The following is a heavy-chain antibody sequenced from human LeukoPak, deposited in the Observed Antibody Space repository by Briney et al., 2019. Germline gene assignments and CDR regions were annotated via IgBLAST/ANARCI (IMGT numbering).Heavy chain of an antibody. CDR3: ARGYDRDAFDI. D-gene: IGHD3-22*01. Sequence: PSETLSLTCAVYGVPFSGYYWSWIRQPPGKGLEWIGEINHSGSTNYNPSLKSRVTISVDTSKNQFSLKLSSATAADTAVYYCARGYDRDAFDIWGQGTMVTVSS. V-gene: IGHV4-34*01. CDR1: GVPFSGYY. J-gene: IGHJ3*02. CDR2: INHSGST.